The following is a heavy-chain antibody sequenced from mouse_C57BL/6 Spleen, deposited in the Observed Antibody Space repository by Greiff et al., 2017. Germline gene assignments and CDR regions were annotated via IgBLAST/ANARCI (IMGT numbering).Heavy chain of an antibody. D-gene: IGHD2-1*01. CDR1: GYTFTSYW. CDR3: ARGDFYYGNYDWFAY. CDR2: IHPNSGST. J-gene: IGHJ3*01. V-gene: IGHV1-64*01. Sequence: VQLQQPGAELVKPGASVKLSCKASGYTFTSYWMHWVKQRPGQGLEWIGMIHPNSGSTNYNEKFKSKATLTVDKSSSTAYMQLSSLTSEDSAVYYCARGDFYYGNYDWFAYWGQGTLVTVSA.